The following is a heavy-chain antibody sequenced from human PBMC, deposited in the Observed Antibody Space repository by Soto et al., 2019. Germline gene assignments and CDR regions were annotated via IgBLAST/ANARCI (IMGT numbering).Heavy chain of an antibody. CDR1: GFSLSTSGVG. J-gene: IGHJ5*02. Sequence: QITLKESGPTLVKPTQTLTLTCTFSGFSLSTSGVGVGWIRQPPGKALEWLALIYWDDDKRYSPSLKSRLTIPKDPSKNQEVLTTTNMHPVDTAPYYCAHSHPNLSSSWYPLSGNLFDPWGQGTLVTVSS. CDR3: AHSHPNLSSSWYPLSGNLFDP. CDR2: IYWDDDK. D-gene: IGHD6-13*01. V-gene: IGHV2-5*02.